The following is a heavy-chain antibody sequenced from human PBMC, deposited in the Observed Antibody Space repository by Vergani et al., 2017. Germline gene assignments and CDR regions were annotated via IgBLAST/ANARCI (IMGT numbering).Heavy chain of an antibody. D-gene: IGHD3-3*01. CDR2: IKQDGSEK. V-gene: IGHV3-7*01. CDR3: ARWGITIFGVVIAFDY. J-gene: IGHJ4*02. CDR1: GFTFSSYW. Sequence: EVQLVESGGGLVQPGGSLRLSCAASGFTFSSYWMSWVRQAPGKGLEWVANIKQDGSEKYYVDSVKGRFTISRDNAKNSLYLQRNSLRAEDTAVYYCARWGITIFGVVIAFDYWGQGTLVTVSS.